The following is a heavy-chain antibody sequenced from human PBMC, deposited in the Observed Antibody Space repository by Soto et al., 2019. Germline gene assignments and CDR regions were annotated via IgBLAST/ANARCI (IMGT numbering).Heavy chain of an antibody. D-gene: IGHD2-2*01. CDR3: ARRTSSYPNYYYYGMDV. CDR1: GFSLSTRGMC. J-gene: IGHJ6*02. V-gene: IGHV2-70*01. Sequence: SGPTLVNPTQTLTLTCTFSGFSLSTRGMCVSWIRQPPGKALEWLALIDWDDDKYYSTSLKTRLTISKDTSKNQVVLTMTNMEPGDTATYYCARRTSSYPNYYYYGMDVWDQGTTVTVSS. CDR2: IDWDDDK.